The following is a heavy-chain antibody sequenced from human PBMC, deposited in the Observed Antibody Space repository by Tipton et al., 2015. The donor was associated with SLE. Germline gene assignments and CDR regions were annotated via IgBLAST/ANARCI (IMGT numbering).Heavy chain of an antibody. CDR3: ARVRYNWNRGIDY. CDR2: IDYSGST. Sequence: TLSLTCTVSGGSISSGDYYWSWIRQPHGKGLEWIGYIDYSGSTYYNPSLKSRVTISVDTSKNQFSLKLSSVTVADTAGYYCARVRYNWNRGIDYWGQGTLVSVSA. D-gene: IGHD1-20*01. V-gene: IGHV4-30-4*01. J-gene: IGHJ4*02. CDR1: GGSISSGDYY.